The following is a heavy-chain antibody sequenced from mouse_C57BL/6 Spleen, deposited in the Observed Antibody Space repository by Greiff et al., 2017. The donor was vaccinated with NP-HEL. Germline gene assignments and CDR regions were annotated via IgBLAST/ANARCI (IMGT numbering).Heavy chain of an antibody. CDR2: IDPSDSYT. CDR3: AGITTVVDAMDY. J-gene: IGHJ4*01. D-gene: IGHD1-1*01. CDR1: GYTFTSYW. V-gene: IGHV1-59*01. Sequence: QVQLQQPGAELVRPGTSVKLSCKASGYTFTSYWMHWVKQRPGQGLEWIGVIDPSDSYTNFNQKFKGKATLTVDTSSSTAYMQLSSLTSEDSAVYYCAGITTVVDAMDYWGQGTSVTVSS.